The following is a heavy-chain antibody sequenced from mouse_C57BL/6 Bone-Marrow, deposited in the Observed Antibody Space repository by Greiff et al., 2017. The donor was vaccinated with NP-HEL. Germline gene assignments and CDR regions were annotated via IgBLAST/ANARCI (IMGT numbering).Heavy chain of an antibody. CDR1: GFNIKDDY. Sequence: EVQLQQSGAELVRPGSSVKLSCTASGFNIKDDYMHWVKQRPEQGLEWIGWIDPENGDTEYASKFQGKATITADTSSNTAYLQLSSLTSEDTAVYYCTNYSPAWFAYWGQGTLVTVSA. CDR3: TNYSPAWFAY. V-gene: IGHV14-4*01. CDR2: IDPENGDT. D-gene: IGHD2-12*01. J-gene: IGHJ3*01.